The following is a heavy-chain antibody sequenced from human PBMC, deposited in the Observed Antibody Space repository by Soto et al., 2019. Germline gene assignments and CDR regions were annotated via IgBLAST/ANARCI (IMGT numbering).Heavy chain of an antibody. CDR3: ARGGTSGWLKGAYDV. Sequence: QVQLVQSGAEVKKPGSSVKVSCKASGGTLNKHAITCVRRAPGQGLEWLGGIIPMFGIPNYPQKFQGRVTITADDSTNTSHMELHSLTSDDTAVYYCARGGTSGWLKGAYDVLGQGTMVTVSS. V-gene: IGHV1-69*01. CDR2: IIPMFGIP. J-gene: IGHJ3*01. D-gene: IGHD6-13*01. CDR1: GGTLNKHA.